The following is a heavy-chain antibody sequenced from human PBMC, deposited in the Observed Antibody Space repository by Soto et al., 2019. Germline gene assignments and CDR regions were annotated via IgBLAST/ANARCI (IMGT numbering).Heavy chain of an antibody. CDR2: IYYTGIT. V-gene: IGHV4-31*03. J-gene: IGHJ4*02. D-gene: IGHD4-17*01. CDR3: ARKPTVPSGFDY. CDR1: GSSISSSSYY. Sequence: PSETLSLTCTVSGSSISSSSYYWTWIRQHPGKGPEWIGYIYYTGITYYNPSLKSRVTMSLGSSKNQFSLQLTSVTAADTAVYYCARKPTVPSGFDYWGQGTLVTVPS.